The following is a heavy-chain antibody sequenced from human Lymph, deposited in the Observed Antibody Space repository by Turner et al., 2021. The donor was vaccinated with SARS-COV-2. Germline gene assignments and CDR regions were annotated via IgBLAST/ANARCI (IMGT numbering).Heavy chain of an antibody. Sequence: QVQLVQSGAEVKKPGASVKVSCKVSGYTLTELSMHWVRQAPGKGLEWMGGFDPEDGATIYAKKFQGRVTMTEDTSIDTVYMELSSLRSEDTAVYYCAIDRKKWLVQTGDGMDVWGQGTTVTVSS. CDR1: GYTLTELS. CDR3: AIDRKKWLVQTGDGMDV. CDR2: FDPEDGAT. D-gene: IGHD6-19*01. V-gene: IGHV1-24*01. J-gene: IGHJ6*02.